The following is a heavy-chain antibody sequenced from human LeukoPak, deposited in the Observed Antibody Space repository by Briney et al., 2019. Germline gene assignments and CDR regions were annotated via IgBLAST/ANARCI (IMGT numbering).Heavy chain of an antibody. D-gene: IGHD2-21*01. CDR1: GFTFSSSA. V-gene: IGHV1-58*01. J-gene: IGHJ4*02. CDR3: AADDQQLLM. CDR2: IVVGSGNT. Sequence: GASVKVSCKASGFTFSSSAVQWARQARGQRLELIGWIVVGSGNTNYAQKFQDRVTITRDVSTGTAFMELSSLRSEDTAVYYCAADDQQLLMWGQGTLVTVSS.